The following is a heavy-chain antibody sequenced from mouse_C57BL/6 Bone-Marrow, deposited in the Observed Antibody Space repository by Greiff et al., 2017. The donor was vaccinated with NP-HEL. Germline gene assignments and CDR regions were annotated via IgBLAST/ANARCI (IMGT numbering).Heavy chain of an antibody. J-gene: IGHJ2*01. D-gene: IGHD2-5*01. Sequence: EVQLVESGGDLVKPGGSLKLSCAASGFTFSSHGMSWVRQTPDKRLEWVATISSGGSYTYYPDSVKGRFTISRDNAKITLYLQMSNLKAEDTAMYYCARHYYSNYFDYWGQGTTLTVSS. CDR3: ARHYYSNYFDY. CDR1: GFTFSSHG. V-gene: IGHV5-6*01. CDR2: ISSGGSYT.